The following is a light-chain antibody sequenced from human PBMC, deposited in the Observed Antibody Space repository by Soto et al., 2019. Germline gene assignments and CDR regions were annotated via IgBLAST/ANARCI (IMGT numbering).Light chain of an antibody. CDR2: DAS. CDR3: QHGRT. V-gene: IGKV3-11*01. CDR1: LSVGTS. J-gene: IGKJ2*01. Sequence: EIVLTHSPATLSLSPGERATLSCRTSLSVGTSFAWHQQKPGQAPRLLLYDASNRATGIPARFSGSGSGTDFTLTISSLEPEDFAVYYCQHGRTFGQGTKLEI.